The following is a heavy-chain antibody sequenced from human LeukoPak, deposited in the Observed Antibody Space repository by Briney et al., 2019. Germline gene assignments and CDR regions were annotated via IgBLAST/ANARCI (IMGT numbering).Heavy chain of an antibody. J-gene: IGHJ3*02. CDR2: IIPIFGTA. CDR3: ARANRPRLRDAFDI. Sequence: AVKVSCKASGGTFSSYAISWVRQAPGQGLEWMGGIIPIFGTANYAQKFQGRVTITADESTSTAYMELSSLRSEDTAVYYCARANRPRLRDAFDIWGQGTMVTVSS. CDR1: GGTFSSYA. V-gene: IGHV1-69*13. D-gene: IGHD6-6*01.